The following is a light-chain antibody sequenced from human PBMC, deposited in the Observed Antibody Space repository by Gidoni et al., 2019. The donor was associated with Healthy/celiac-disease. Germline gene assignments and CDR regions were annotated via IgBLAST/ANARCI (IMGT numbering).Light chain of an antibody. CDR2: DAS. V-gene: IGKV1-33*01. CDR3: QQYDNLPT. Sequence: DIQMTQSPSSLSASLGDSVNITCQASQDISNYLNWYQQKPGKAPKLLIYDASNLETGVPSRFSGSGSGTDFTFTISSLQPEDIATYYCQQYDNLPTFGGGTKVEIK. J-gene: IGKJ4*01. CDR1: QDISNY.